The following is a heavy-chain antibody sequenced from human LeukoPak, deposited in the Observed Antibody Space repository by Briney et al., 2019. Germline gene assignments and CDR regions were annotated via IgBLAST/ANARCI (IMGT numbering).Heavy chain of an antibody. CDR3: ARDGYCSGGSCYGAWFDP. CDR1: GYSISSGYY. J-gene: IGHJ5*02. V-gene: IGHV4-38-2*02. Sequence: SETLSLTCTVSGYSISSGYYWGWIRQPPGKGLEWIGSIYHSGSTYYNPSLKSRVTISVDTSKNQFSLKLSSVTAADTATYYCARDGYCSGGSCYGAWFDPWGQGTLVTVSS. CDR2: IYHSGST. D-gene: IGHD2-15*01.